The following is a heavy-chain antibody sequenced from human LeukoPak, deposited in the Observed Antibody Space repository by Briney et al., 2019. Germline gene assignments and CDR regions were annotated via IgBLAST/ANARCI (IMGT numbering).Heavy chain of an antibody. V-gene: IGHV4-59*01. Sequence: SETLSLTCTVSGGSISSYYWSWIRQPPGKGLEWIGYIYYSGSTNYNPSLKSRVTISVDTSKNQFSLKLSSVTAADTAVYYCARYHRAYYYYYYMDVWGKGTTVTVPS. CDR1: GGSISSYY. CDR3: ARYHRAYYYYYYMDV. CDR2: IYYSGST. J-gene: IGHJ6*03.